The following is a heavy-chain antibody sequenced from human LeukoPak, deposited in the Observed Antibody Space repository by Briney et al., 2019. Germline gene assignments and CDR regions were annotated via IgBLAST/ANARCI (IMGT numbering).Heavy chain of an antibody. CDR2: IYTSGST. CDR3: ARLGAVGATGYYYYYMDV. CDR1: GGSISSYY. D-gene: IGHD1-26*01. J-gene: IGHJ6*03. V-gene: IGHV4-4*09. Sequence: SETLSLTCTVSGGSISSYYWGWIRQPPGKGLEWIGYIYTSGSTNYNPSLKSRVTISVDTSKNQFSLKLSSVTAADTAVYYCARLGAVGATGYYYYYMDVWGKGTTVTVSS.